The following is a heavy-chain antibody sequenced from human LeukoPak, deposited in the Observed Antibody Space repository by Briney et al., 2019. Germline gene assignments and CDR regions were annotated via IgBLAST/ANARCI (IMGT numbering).Heavy chain of an antibody. J-gene: IGHJ6*03. CDR2: IYYSGST. Sequence: SETLSLTCTVSGGSISSYYWSWIRQPPGKGLEWIGYIYYSGSTNYNPSLKSRVTISVDTSKNQFSLKLSSVTAADTAVYYCARGESPSYRSGGSCYSEAYYMDVWGKGTTVTVSS. V-gene: IGHV4-59*01. CDR1: GGSISSYY. CDR3: ARGESPSYRSGGSCYSEAYYMDV. D-gene: IGHD2-15*01.